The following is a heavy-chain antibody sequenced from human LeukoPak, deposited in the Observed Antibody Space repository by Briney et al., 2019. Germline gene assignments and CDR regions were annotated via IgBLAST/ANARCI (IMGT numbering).Heavy chain of an antibody. J-gene: IGHJ4*02. D-gene: IGHD3-22*01. CDR2: IIPNSNYK. Sequence: GGSLRLSCTASGFTFDTYTMNWVRQAPGKGLQWVSSIIPNSNYKYYEDSVRGRFIISRDNAKNSLYLQMNSLRAEDTAVYYCATPLDYYDRSGYHQGGDWGQGTLVTVSS. CDR1: GFTFDTYT. V-gene: IGHV3-21*04. CDR3: ATPLDYYDRSGYHQGGD.